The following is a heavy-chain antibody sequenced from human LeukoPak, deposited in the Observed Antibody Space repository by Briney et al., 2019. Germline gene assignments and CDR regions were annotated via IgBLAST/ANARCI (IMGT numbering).Heavy chain of an antibody. J-gene: IGHJ4*02. CDR3: ARKENVYYYFDY. CDR1: GYSITSSSW. D-gene: IGHD3-10*01. V-gene: IGHV4-28*01. CDR2: IYHSGTT. Sequence: SETLSLTCAVSGYSITSSSWWGWIRQPPGKGLEWIGYIYHSGTTYYNPSLQRRVTMSVGTSKNQFSLKLSSVTAVDTAVYYCARKENVYYYFDYWGQGTLVTVSS.